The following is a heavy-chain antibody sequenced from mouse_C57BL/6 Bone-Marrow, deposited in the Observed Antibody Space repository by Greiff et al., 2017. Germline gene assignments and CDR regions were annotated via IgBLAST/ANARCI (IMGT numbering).Heavy chain of an antibody. V-gene: IGHV7-3*01. CDR3: ARYDLAFDY. Sequence: EVMLVESGGGLVQPGGSLSLSCAASGFTFTDYYMSWVRQPPGKALEWLGFIRNKANGYTTEYSASVKGRFTISRDNSQSILYLQMNALRAEDSATYYCARYDLAFDYWGQGTTLTVSS. CDR1: GFTFTDYY. CDR2: IRNKANGYTT. J-gene: IGHJ2*01.